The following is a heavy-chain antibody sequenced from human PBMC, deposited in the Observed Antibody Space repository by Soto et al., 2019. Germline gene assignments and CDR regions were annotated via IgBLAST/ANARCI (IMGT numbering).Heavy chain of an antibody. CDR1: GFTFSSYG. D-gene: IGHD6-6*01. J-gene: IGHJ6*02. V-gene: IGHV3-30*03. Sequence: GGSLRLSCAASGFTFSSYGMHWVRQAPGKGLEWVAVISYDGSNKYYADSVKGRFTISRDNSKNTLYLQMNSLRSDDTAVYYCARSPRGIAARQVYYYGMDVWGQGTTVTVSS. CDR3: ARSPRGIAARQVYYYGMDV. CDR2: ISYDGSNK.